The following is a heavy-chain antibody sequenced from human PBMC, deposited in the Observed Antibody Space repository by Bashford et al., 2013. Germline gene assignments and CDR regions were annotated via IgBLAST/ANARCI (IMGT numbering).Heavy chain of an antibody. CDR2: ISGYNGNT. V-gene: IGHV1-18*01. CDR1: SYTFSSYG. D-gene: IGHD3-10*01. J-gene: IGHJ4*02. Sequence: ASVKVSCKAASYTFSSYGISWVRQAPGQGLEWMGWISGYNGNTNYAQKLQGRVTMTTDTSTSTAYMELRSLRSDDTAVYYCARGGYYYGSGSSFDYWGQGTLVTVSS. CDR3: ARGGYYYGSGSSFDY.